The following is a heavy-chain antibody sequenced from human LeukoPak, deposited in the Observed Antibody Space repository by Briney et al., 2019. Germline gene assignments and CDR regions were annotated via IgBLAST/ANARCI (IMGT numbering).Heavy chain of an antibody. Sequence: SETLSLTCAVYIDSFSNYHWNWIRQPPGKGLEWIGSIYYSGSTYYNPSLKSRVTISVDTSKNQFSLKLSSVTAADTAVYYCARVVGLTMIVVVYYWFDPWGQGTLVTVSS. V-gene: IGHV4-39*07. CDR3: ARVVGLTMIVVVYYWFDP. CDR2: IYYSGST. D-gene: IGHD3-22*01. J-gene: IGHJ5*02. CDR1: IDSFSNYH.